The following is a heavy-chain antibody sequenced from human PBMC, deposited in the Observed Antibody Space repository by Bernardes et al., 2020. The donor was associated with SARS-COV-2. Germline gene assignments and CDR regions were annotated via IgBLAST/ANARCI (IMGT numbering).Heavy chain of an antibody. Sequence: GSLRLSFAASGFTFRTYAMNWVRQAPGKGLEWVSGISGRGGTTFYADSVKGRFTVSRDNFKNMLYLQLNSLRAEDTAVYYCAKDSVDGGSGYYYGDYCGVDVWGQGTTVTVSS. V-gene: IGHV3-23*01. CDR1: GFTFRTYA. J-gene: IGHJ6*02. D-gene: IGHD3-22*01. CDR2: ISGRGGTT. CDR3: AKDSVDGGSGYYYGDYCGVDV.